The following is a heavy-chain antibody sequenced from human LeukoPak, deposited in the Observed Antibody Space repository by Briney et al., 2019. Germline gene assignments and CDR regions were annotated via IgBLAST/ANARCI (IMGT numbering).Heavy chain of an antibody. J-gene: IGHJ3*02. D-gene: IGHD3-22*01. CDR3: ARDHDSSAPAAFDI. CDR2: IYYSGST. V-gene: IGHV4-39*02. CDR1: GGSISSSNHY. Sequence: SETLSLTCTVSGGSISSSNHYWGWIRQPPGKGLEWIGSIYYSGSTYYNPSLKSRVTISVDTSKNQFSLKLSSVTAADTAVYYCARDHDSSAPAAFDIWGQGTMVTVSS.